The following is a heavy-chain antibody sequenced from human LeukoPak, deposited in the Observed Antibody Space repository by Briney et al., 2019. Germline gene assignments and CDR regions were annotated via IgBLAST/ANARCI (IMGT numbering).Heavy chain of an antibody. CDR1: GFTFSRYD. D-gene: IGHD4-23*01. J-gene: IGHJ4*02. CDR2: ISGGVCSK. V-gene: IGHV3-23*01. Sequence: GGSLRLPCAASGFTFSRYDMKWVRQAPGKGVEWVTTISGGVCSKYYAPSVKGLFTISRDNSKNTLYLQMNSLRAEDTALYYCAKDGRWEYGGNEFDYWGQGSLVTVSS. CDR3: AKDGRWEYGGNEFDY.